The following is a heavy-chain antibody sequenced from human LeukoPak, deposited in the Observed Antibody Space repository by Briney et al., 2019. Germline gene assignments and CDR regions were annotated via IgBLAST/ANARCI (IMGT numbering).Heavy chain of an antibody. CDR3: ARGRRTLGGTLDY. J-gene: IGHJ4*02. Sequence: GGSLRLSCAASGFTFSSYGMHWVRQAPGKGLEWVAFIRYDGSNKYYADSVKGRFTISRDNSKNTLYLQMNSLRAEDTAVYYCARGRRTLGGTLDYWGQGTLVTVSS. D-gene: IGHD1-7*01. V-gene: IGHV3-30*02. CDR1: GFTFSSYG. CDR2: IRYDGSNK.